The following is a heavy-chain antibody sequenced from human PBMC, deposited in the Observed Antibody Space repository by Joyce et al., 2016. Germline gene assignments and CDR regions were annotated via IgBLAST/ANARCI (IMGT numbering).Heavy chain of an antibody. D-gene: IGHD1-14*01. CDR3: ARGTGIILSRHFDY. CDR1: GFTFSSYG. Sequence: QVQLVESGRGVVQPGRSLRLSCAASGFTFSSYGLHWVRQAPGKGREGVAFIGSGGKNKNVADSVKGRFTISRDNSKNTVYLQMNSLRVEDTAVYYCARGTGIILSRHFDYWGQGTLVTVSS. J-gene: IGHJ4*02. CDR2: IGSGGKNK. V-gene: IGHV3-33*01.